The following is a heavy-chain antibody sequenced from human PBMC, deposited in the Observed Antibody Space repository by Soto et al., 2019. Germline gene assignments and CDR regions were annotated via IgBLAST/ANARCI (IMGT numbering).Heavy chain of an antibody. J-gene: IGHJ4*02. D-gene: IGHD3-16*01. CDR1: GGFVSSSSYS. CDR3: GGGGDTRKVNF. Sequence: PSENLSPTCRVSGGFVSSSSYSWGWVRQSPGKGVELIGTIYSSENTYYTPPLLSRATISEDMSKNHSPLGLGSVTAGNTAFYSWGGGGDTRKVNFWGQETRVTVS. V-gene: IGHV4-39*06. CDR2: IYSSENT.